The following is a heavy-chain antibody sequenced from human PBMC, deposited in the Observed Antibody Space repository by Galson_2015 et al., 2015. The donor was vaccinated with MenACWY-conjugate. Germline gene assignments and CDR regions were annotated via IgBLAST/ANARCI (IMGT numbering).Heavy chain of an antibody. CDR3: TRDFWNIFD. Sequence: LRLSCAASGFIFSDIAMAWVRLAPGKGLEWVSAITSSDTTYYAGSVKGRFTISRDNSKSTVFLQMRNLRAEDTATYYCTRDFWNIFDWGHGIRVTVSS. J-gene: IGHJ4*01. V-gene: IGHV3-23*01. CDR2: ITSSDTT. CDR1: GFIFSDIA. D-gene: IGHD1-1*01.